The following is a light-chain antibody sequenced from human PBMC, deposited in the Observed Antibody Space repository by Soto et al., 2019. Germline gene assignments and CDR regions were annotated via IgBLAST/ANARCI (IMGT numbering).Light chain of an antibody. CDR1: QSLLHSNGYNF. V-gene: IGKV2-28*01. Sequence: DIVMTQSPLSLPVTPGEPASISCRSGQSLLHSNGYNFLDWYLQKPGQSPQLLIYLGSNRASGVPDRFSGSGSGTDFSLKISRVEADDVGAYYCMQTLQTPLTFGGGTKVEIK. CDR3: MQTLQTPLT. CDR2: LGS. J-gene: IGKJ4*01.